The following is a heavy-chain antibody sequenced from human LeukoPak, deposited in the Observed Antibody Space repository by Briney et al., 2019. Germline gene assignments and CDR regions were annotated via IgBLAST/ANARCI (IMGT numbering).Heavy chain of an antibody. V-gene: IGHV3-23*01. Sequence: WGSLRLSCAASGFTFSSYSMNWVRQVPGKGLEWVSVISGDGGSTYYADSVKGRFTISRDNSKDALYLLMNSLRVEDTAVYHCAREVPSFDLWGRGALFSASS. CDR1: GFTFSSYS. CDR2: ISGDGGST. CDR3: AREVPSFDL. J-gene: IGHJ2*01.